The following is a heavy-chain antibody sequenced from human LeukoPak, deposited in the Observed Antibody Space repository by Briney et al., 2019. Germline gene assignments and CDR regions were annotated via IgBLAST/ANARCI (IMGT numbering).Heavy chain of an antibody. CDR3: AKAQNRIAAAATKDRYYYGMDV. CDR1: GSTFSSYA. Sequence: GGSLRLSCAASGSTFSSYAMSWVRQAPGKGLEWVSAISGSGGSTYYADSAKGRFTISRDNPKNTLYLQMNSLRAEDTAVYYCAKAQNRIAAAATKDRYYYGMDVWGQGTTVTVSS. V-gene: IGHV3-23*01. D-gene: IGHD6-13*01. J-gene: IGHJ6*02. CDR2: ISGSGGST.